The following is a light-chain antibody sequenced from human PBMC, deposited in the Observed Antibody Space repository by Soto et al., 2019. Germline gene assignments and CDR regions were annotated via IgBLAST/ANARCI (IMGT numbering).Light chain of an antibody. CDR1: QGIRHY. V-gene: IGKV1-27*01. J-gene: IGKJ1*01. CDR3: QNFDSAPQT. Sequence: DIQMTHSPSSLSASVIDRVTITCRASQGIRHYLAWYQQKPGKVPKLLIYEASNLQSGVPSRFRGGGSGTEFTLTISSLQPEDVATYYCQNFDSAPQTFGQGTKVDIK. CDR2: EAS.